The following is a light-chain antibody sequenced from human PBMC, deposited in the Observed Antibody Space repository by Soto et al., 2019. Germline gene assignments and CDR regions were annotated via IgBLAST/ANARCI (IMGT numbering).Light chain of an antibody. CDR3: QQYYTTPSIT. Sequence: DIVLTQSPVSLAVSLGERATITCKSSQSILYSSTNRNYLAWYQQKPGQPPKLLISWASTRESGVPDRFSGSGSGTDFTLTISSLQAEDVAVYYCQQYYTTPSITFGQGTRLGSK. V-gene: IGKV4-1*01. CDR1: QSILYSSTNRNY. CDR2: WAS. J-gene: IGKJ5*01.